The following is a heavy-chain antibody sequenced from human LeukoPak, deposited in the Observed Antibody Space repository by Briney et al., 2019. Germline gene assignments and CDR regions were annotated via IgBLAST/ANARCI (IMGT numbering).Heavy chain of an antibody. CDR3: ASYVDTAMAAGVAFDI. CDR1: GFSFSDYY. V-gene: IGHV3-53*01. Sequence: GGSLRLSCAASGFSFSDYYMAWIRQAPGKGLEWVSVIYSGGSTYYADSVKGRFTISRDNSKNTLYLQMNSLRAEDTAVYYCASYVDTAMAAGVAFDIWGQGTMVTVSS. J-gene: IGHJ3*02. D-gene: IGHD5-18*01. CDR2: IYSGGST.